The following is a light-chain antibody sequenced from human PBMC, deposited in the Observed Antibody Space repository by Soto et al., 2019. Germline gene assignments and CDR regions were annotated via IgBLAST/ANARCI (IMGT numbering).Light chain of an antibody. V-gene: IGKV1-5*03. J-gene: IGKJ1*01. CDR1: QDIGTW. CDR2: RAS. CDR3: QQYNIYSWT. Sequence: GATGRITCRASQDIGTWLAWYQQKPEKAPKVLIYRASNLESGVPSRVSGIGSGTEFSLTINNLQADDFATYYCQQYNIYSWTFGEGTKVDIK.